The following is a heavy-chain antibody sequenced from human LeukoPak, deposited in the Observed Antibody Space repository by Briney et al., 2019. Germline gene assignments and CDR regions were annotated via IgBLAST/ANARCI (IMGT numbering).Heavy chain of an antibody. CDR1: GFTFDDYA. J-gene: IGHJ4*02. Sequence: GGSLRLXCAASGFTFDDYAMHWARPAPGKGLEWVSGISWNSGSIGYADSVKGRFTISRDNAKNSLYLQMNSLRAEDMALYYCAKDHYFRGYSYGYFDYWGQGTLVTVSS. V-gene: IGHV3-9*03. CDR3: AKDHYFRGYSYGYFDY. D-gene: IGHD5-18*01. CDR2: ISWNSGSI.